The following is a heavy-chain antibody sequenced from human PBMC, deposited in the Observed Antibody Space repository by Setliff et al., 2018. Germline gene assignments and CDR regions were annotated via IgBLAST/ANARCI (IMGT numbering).Heavy chain of an antibody. CDR3: ARHYGGGYKHFDY. V-gene: IGHV4-39*01. Sequence: SETLSLTCTVSGDSINTPTYHWGWVRQPPGKGLEWIGLIYYTGITYYNPSLKSRVTISEDMSENQISLKLNPVTAADTAVYYCARHYGGGYKHFDYWGQGTLVTVSS. D-gene: IGHD5-12*01. CDR2: IYYTGIT. CDR1: GDSINTPTYH. J-gene: IGHJ4*02.